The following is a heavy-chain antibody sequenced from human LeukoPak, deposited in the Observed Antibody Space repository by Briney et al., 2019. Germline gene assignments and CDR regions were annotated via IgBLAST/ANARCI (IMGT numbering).Heavy chain of an antibody. J-gene: IGHJ4*02. V-gene: IGHV3-30*18. CDR1: GFTFSSYG. D-gene: IGHD5-18*01. CDR3: AKDLGSYGYNY. Sequence: GGSLRLSCAASGFTFSSYGTPWVRQAPGKGLEWVAVISYDGSNKYYADSVKGRFTISRDNSKNTLYLQMNSLRAEDTAVYYCAKDLGSYGYNYWGQGTLVTVSS. CDR2: ISYDGSNK.